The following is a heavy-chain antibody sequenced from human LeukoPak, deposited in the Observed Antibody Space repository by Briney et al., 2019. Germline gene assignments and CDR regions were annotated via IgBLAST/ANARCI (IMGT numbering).Heavy chain of an antibody. CDR3: AKDDPFFDY. CDR2: IRYDGNKE. V-gene: IGHV3-30*02. J-gene: IGHJ4*02. CDR1: RFTFSTYG. Sequence: PGGSLRLSCAASRFTFSTYGMHWVRQAPGKGLEWVAFIRYDGNKENYADSVKDRFTISRDNSKNTVYLQMDSLRTEDTAVYYCAKDDPFFDYWGQGTLVTVSS.